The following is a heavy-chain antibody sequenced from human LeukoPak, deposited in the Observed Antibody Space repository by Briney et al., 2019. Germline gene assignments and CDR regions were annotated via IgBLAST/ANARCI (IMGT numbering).Heavy chain of an antibody. CDR3: AKIRVDIVVVENDY. CDR2: ISGSGGRT. Sequence: GGSLRLSCAASGFTVSSNYMSWVRQAPGKGLEWVSAISGSGGRTYYADSVKGRFTISRDNSKNTLYLQMNSLRAEDTAVYYCAKIRVDIVVVENDYWGQGTLVTVSS. J-gene: IGHJ4*02. D-gene: IGHD2-2*03. V-gene: IGHV3-23*01. CDR1: GFTVSSNY.